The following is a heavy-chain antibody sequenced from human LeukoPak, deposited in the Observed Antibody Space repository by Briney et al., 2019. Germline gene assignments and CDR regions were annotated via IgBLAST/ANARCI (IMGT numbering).Heavy chain of an antibody. J-gene: IGHJ4*02. CDR1: GFIFSSYT. CDR2: INGDGRTT. D-gene: IGHD3-9*01. V-gene: IGHV3-64D*06. Sequence: GGSLRLSCSASGFIFSSYTMYWVRQAPGKGLEYVSVINGDGRTTYYADSVKGRLTISRDNSRTALYLQMSSLRAEDTAIYYCVGDQVDDTGYLRWGQGTRVTVSA. CDR3: VGDQVDDTGYLR.